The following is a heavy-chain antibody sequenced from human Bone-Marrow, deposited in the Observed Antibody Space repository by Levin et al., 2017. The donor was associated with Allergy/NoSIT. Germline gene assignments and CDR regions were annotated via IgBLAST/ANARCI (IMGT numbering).Heavy chain of an antibody. Sequence: SQTLSLTCTVSGGSISSYYWNWIRQPPGKGLEWIGSIYHSGGTNYSPSLQSRVTISLDTSTNQFSLKMNSVTEADTAVYFCARKYGTGWYTYFLDYWGQGTLVTVSS. CDR1: GGSISSYY. V-gene: IGHV4-59*01. J-gene: IGHJ4*02. CDR2: IYHSGGT. CDR3: ARKYGTGWYTYFLDY. D-gene: IGHD6-19*01.